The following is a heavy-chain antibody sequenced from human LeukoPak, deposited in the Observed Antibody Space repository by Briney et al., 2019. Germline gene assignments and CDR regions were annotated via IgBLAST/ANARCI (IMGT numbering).Heavy chain of an antibody. J-gene: IGHJ4*02. V-gene: IGHV4-38-2*02. CDR3: ARALTTTTTPFDY. CDR2: IYHSGST. Sequence: SETLSLTCTVSGYSISSGYYWGYIRQPPGEGLEWIGSIYHSGSTYYNPSLKSRVTISVDTSKNQFSLKLSSVTAADTAVYYCARALTTTTTPFDYWGQGTLVTVSS. D-gene: IGHD4-11*01. CDR1: GYSISSGYY.